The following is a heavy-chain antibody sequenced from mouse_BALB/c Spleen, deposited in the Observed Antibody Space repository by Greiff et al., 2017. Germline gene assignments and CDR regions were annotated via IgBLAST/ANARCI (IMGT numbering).Heavy chain of an antibody. CDR2: ISYDGSN. V-gene: IGHV3-6*02. D-gene: IGHD1-2*01. Sequence: EVQLVESGPGLVKPSQSLSLTCSVTGYSITSGYYWNWIRQFPGNKLEWMGYISYDGSNNYNPSLKNRISITRDTSKNQFFLKLNSVTTEDTATYYCGDGGFAYWGQGTLVTVSA. CDR1: GYSITSGYY. CDR3: GDGGFAY. J-gene: IGHJ3*01.